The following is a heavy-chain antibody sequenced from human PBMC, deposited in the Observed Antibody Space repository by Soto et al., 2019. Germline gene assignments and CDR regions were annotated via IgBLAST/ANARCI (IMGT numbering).Heavy chain of an antibody. CDR1: GYTFTGYY. Sequence: QVQLVQSGAEVKKPGASVKVSCKASGYTFTGYYMHWMRQAPGQGLEWMGWINPNSGETDYAQNFQGWVNMTRDMSISTAYMELSGLKSNDTAVYYCARGGGLNYYYYIDVWGKGTTVTVSS. CDR3: ARGGGLNYYYYIDV. J-gene: IGHJ6*03. V-gene: IGHV1-2*04. CDR2: INPNSGET.